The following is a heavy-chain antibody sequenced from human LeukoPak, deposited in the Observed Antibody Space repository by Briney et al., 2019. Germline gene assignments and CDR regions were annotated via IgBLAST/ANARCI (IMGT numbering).Heavy chain of an antibody. Sequence: ASVKVSCKASGYTFTSYDINWVRQATGQGLEWMGWMNPHSGNTGYAQKFQGRVTITADESTSTAYMELSSLRSEDTAVYYCARDSSGYYYPGAFDIWGQGTMVTVSS. CDR1: GYTFTSYD. CDR3: ARDSSGYYYPGAFDI. V-gene: IGHV1-8*01. CDR2: MNPHSGNT. D-gene: IGHD3-22*01. J-gene: IGHJ3*02.